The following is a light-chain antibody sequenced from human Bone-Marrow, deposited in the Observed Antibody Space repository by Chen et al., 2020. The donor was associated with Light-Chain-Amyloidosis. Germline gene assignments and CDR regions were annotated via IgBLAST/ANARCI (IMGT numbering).Light chain of an antibody. CDR2: EVS. V-gene: IGLV2-14*01. J-gene: IGLJ3*02. CDR3: SSYTTSTTWV. Sequence: QSALTQPASVSGSPGHSIAISCNEASRDIGGYNFVSWYQQHSGKAPKLLLNEVSNRPSGVSSRFSGSKSGDTASLTISGLQPEDEADYYCSSYTTSTTWVFGGGTKLTVL. CDR1: SRDIGGYNF.